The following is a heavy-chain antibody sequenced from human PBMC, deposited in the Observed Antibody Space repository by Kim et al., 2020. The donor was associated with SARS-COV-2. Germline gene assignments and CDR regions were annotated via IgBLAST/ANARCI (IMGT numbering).Heavy chain of an antibody. Sequence: GSLTSYAGAVKSRLTISRDNDKNTLYLQMNGLRADDTGVYYCTGTYGGAHWGQGTLVTVSS. D-gene: IGHD4-17*01. CDR2: GSLT. CDR3: TGTYGGAH. V-gene: IGHV3-74*01. J-gene: IGHJ4*02.